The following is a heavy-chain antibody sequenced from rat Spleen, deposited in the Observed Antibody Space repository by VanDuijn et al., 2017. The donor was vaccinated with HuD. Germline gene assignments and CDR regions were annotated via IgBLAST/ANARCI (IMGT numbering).Heavy chain of an antibody. J-gene: IGHJ2*01. CDR2: ITNTGRNT. CDR1: GFTFNNYW. CDR3: ATCGSSYGHFDY. Sequence: EVQLMESGGGLVQPGRSLKLSCVASGFTFNNYWMTWIRQAPGKGLEWIASITNTGRNTYYPESVKGRFTISRDNSKNTLYLEMNSLRSEDTAMYYCATCGSSYGHFDYWGQGVMVTVSS. D-gene: IGHD1-2*01. V-gene: IGHV5-31*01.